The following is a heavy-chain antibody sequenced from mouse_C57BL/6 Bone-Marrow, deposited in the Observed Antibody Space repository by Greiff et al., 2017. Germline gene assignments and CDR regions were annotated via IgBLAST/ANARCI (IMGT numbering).Heavy chain of an antibody. CDR1: GFNFTDDY. CDR2: IDPEIGGT. Sequence: VQLKQSGAELVRPGASVKLSCTASGFNFTDDYIHWVKQRPEQGLEWIGWIDPEIGGTEYASKFQGKATITSDTSSNTAYLQLSSLTSEDTAVYYCSSFDGNYLDFWGQGTPLTVAS. J-gene: IGHJ2*01. CDR3: SSFDGNYLDF. D-gene: IGHD2-3*01. V-gene: IGHV14-4*01.